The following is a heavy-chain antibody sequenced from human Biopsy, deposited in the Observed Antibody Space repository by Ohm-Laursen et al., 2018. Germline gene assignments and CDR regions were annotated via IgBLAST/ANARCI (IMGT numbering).Heavy chain of an antibody. CDR3: AKVSPTILSSFDY. J-gene: IGHJ4*02. V-gene: IGHV3-21*04. CDR2: ISSSSDNI. CDR1: GFTLSSYS. Sequence: SLRLSCAASGFTLSSYSMNWVRQTPGKGLKWVSTISSSSDNIYYVDSVKGRFTISRDNAKNSLYLQMNSLRAEDTAVYYCAKVSPTILSSFDYWGQGTLVTVSS. D-gene: IGHD3-9*01.